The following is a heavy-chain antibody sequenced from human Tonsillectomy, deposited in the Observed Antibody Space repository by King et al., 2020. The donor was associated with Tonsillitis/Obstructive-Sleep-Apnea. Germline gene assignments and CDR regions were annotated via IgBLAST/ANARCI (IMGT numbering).Heavy chain of an antibody. CDR1: GGSISSYY. V-gene: IGHV4-59*01. D-gene: IGHD3-22*01. CDR3: AGVLDSSGYYNFDY. CDR2: INYSGST. J-gene: IGHJ4*02. Sequence: QLQESGPGLVKPSETLSLTCTVSGGSISSYYWSWIRQPPGKGLEWMGYINYSGSTNYNPSLKSRVTISVDTAKNQFSLKLSSVTAADTAVYYCAGVLDSSGYYNFDYWGQGTLVTVSS.